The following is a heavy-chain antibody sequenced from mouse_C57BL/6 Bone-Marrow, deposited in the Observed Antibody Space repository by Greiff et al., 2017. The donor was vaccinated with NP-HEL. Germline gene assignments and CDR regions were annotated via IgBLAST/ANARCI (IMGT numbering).Heavy chain of an antibody. J-gene: IGHJ2*01. Sequence: EVHLVESGGGLVKPGGSLKLSCAASGFTFSSYAMSWVRQTPEKRLEWVATISDGGSYTYYPDNVKGRFTISRDNAKNNLYLQMSHLKSEDTAMYYCARGSYYYGSVDYWGQGTTLTVSS. CDR1: GFTFSSYA. V-gene: IGHV5-4*01. CDR3: ARGSYYYGSVDY. D-gene: IGHD1-1*01. CDR2: ISDGGSYT.